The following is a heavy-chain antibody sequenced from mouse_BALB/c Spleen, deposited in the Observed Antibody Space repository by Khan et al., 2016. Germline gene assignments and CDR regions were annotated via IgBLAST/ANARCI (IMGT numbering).Heavy chain of an antibody. V-gene: IGHV4-1*02. CDR2: INPDSSTI. Sequence: EVELEESGGGLVQPGGSLKLSCAASGFDFSRYWMSWVRQAPGKGLEWIGEINPDSSTINYTPSLKDKFILSKDNAKKTLYLQMRKVRSEDTALYYCARAGYYGYLAYWGQGTLVTVSA. J-gene: IGHJ3*01. D-gene: IGHD1-1*01. CDR3: ARAGYYGYLAY. CDR1: GFDFSRYW.